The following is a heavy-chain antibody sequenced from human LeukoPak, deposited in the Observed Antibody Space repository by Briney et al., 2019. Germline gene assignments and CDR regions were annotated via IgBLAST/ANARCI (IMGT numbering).Heavy chain of an antibody. V-gene: IGHV3-21*01. CDR2: ITSSSSYT. J-gene: IGHJ6*03. Sequence: GGSLRLSCAAPGITFSNYNMNWVRQAPGKGLEWISSITSSSSYTFYADSVKGRFTISRDNAKNSLFLQMNSLRAEDTAVYFCARATWDPNYYYYMDVWGKGTTVTISS. CDR3: ARATWDPNYYYYMDV. D-gene: IGHD1-26*01. CDR1: GITFSNYN.